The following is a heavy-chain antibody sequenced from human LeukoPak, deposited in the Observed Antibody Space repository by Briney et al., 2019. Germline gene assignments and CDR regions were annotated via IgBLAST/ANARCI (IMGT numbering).Heavy chain of an antibody. Sequence: GASVKVSCKASGYTFTSYGISWVRQAPGQGLEWMGWISAYNGNTNYAQKLQGRVTMTTDTSTSTAYMELRSLRSDDTAVYYCARVNYDSSGYYYAGGYYFDYWGQGTLVTVSS. CDR1: GYTFTSYG. CDR3: ARVNYDSSGYYYAGGYYFDY. D-gene: IGHD3-22*01. CDR2: ISAYNGNT. V-gene: IGHV1-18*01. J-gene: IGHJ4*02.